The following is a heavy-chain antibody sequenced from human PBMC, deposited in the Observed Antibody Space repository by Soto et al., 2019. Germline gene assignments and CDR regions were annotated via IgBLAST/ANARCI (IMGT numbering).Heavy chain of an antibody. D-gene: IGHD2-2*01. V-gene: IGHV1-8*01. J-gene: IGHJ6*02. Sequence: ASVKVSCTASGYTFTSYDINWVRQATGQGLEWMGWMNPNSGNTGYAQKFQGRVTMTRNTSISTAYMELSSLRSEDTAVYYCARDPSIVLVPAATYYYYYYGMDVWGQGTTVTVSS. CDR3: ARDPSIVLVPAATYYYYYYGMDV. CDR2: MNPNSGNT. CDR1: GYTFTSYD.